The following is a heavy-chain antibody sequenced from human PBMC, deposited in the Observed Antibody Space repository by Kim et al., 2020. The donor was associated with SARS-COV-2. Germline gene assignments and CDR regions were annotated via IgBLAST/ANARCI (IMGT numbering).Heavy chain of an antibody. J-gene: IGHJ6*02. CDR3: ARETTLFYYYGMDV. D-gene: IGHD4-4*01. CDR2: INHSGST. CDR1: GGSFSGYF. V-gene: IGHV4-34*01. Sequence: ETLSLTCTVYGGSFSGYFWSWIRQPPGKGLEWIGEINHSGSTNYNPSLKSRVTISVDTSKNQFSLKLSSVTAADTAVYYCARETTLFYYYGMDVWGQGTTVTVSS.